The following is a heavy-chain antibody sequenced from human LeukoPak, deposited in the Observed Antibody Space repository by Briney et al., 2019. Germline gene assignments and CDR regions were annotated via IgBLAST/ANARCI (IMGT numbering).Heavy chain of an antibody. CDR1: GFTFSSYT. J-gene: IGHJ3*02. Sequence: GGSLRLSCAASGFTFSSYTMNWVRQAPGKGLEWVSSISSSSSYIYYADSMKGRFTISRDNARNSLYLQMNSLRADDTAVYYCARETYCSGGSCYKGNAFDIWGQGTMVTVSS. CDR2: ISSSSSYI. V-gene: IGHV3-21*01. CDR3: ARETYCSGGSCYKGNAFDI. D-gene: IGHD2-15*01.